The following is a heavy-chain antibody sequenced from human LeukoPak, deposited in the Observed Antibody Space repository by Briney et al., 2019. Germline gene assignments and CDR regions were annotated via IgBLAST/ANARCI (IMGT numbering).Heavy chain of an antibody. CDR2: IYYSGST. CDR1: GGSISSSSYY. J-gene: IGHJ4*02. CDR3: ASEYYYDSSGYRYYFDY. V-gene: IGHV4-39*07. Sequence: SETLSLTCTVSGGSISSSSYYWGWIRQPPGKGLEWIGSIYYSGSTYYNPSLKSRVTISVDTSKNQFSLKLSSVTAADTAVYYCASEYYYDSSGYRYYFDYWGQGTLVTVSS. D-gene: IGHD3-22*01.